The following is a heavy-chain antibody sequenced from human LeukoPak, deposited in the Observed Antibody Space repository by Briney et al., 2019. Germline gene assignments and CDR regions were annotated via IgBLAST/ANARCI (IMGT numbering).Heavy chain of an antibody. V-gene: IGHV4-39*01. CDR2: LYYSGST. CDR3: ARPTTYYYDSSGYTDAFDI. J-gene: IGHJ3*02. D-gene: IGHD3-22*01. Sequence: PSETLSLTCTVSGGSISSSSYYWGWIRQPPGKGLEWIGSLYYSGSTYYNPSLKCRVTISVDTSKNQFSLKLSSVTAADTVVYYCARPTTYYYDSSGYTDAFDIWGQGTMVTVSS. CDR1: GGSISSSSYY.